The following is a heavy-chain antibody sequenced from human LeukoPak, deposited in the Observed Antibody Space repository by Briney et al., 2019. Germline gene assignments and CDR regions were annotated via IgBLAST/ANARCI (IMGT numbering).Heavy chain of an antibody. CDR1: GGSFSGYY. D-gene: IGHD3-22*01. J-gene: IGHJ4*02. V-gene: IGHV4-34*01. CDR2: INHSGST. Sequence: SETLSLTCAVYGGSFSGYYWSWIRQPPGKGLEWIGEINHSGSTNYNPSLKSRVTISVDTSKNQFSLKLSSVTAADTAVYYCARDYYDSSGTNHNLGYWGQGTPVTVSS. CDR3: ARDYYDSSGTNHNLGY.